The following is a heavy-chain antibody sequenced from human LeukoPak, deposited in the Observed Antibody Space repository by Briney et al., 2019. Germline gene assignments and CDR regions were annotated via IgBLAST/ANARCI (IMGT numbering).Heavy chain of an antibody. Sequence: PSETLSLTCTVSGGSISSYYWSWIRQPAGKGLEWIGRIYTSGSTNYNPSLKSRVTMSVDTSKNQFSLKLSSVTAADTAVYYCARVGYCSSTSCYTDYFDYWGQGTLVTVSS. CDR3: ARVGYCSSTSCYTDYFDY. J-gene: IGHJ4*02. D-gene: IGHD2-2*02. CDR2: IYTSGST. CDR1: GGSISSYY. V-gene: IGHV4-4*07.